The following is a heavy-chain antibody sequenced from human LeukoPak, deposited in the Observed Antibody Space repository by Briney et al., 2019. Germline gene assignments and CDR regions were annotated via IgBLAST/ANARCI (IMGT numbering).Heavy chain of an antibody. J-gene: IGHJ4*02. Sequence: PSETLSLTCAVFGGSFSGASWTWIRQPPGKGLEWIGEINHSGSTNYNPSLKSRVTISLDSSKNQFSLRLTSVTAADTVVYYCARRLTITARNDLDSWGQGTLVTVSS. CDR1: GGSFSGAS. CDR2: INHSGST. D-gene: IGHD1-1*01. CDR3: ARRLTITARNDLDS. V-gene: IGHV4-34*01.